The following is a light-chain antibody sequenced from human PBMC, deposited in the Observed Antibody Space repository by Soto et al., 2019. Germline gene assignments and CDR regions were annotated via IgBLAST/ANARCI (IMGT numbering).Light chain of an antibody. J-gene: IGLJ2*01. CDR2: NNN. CDR1: SSNIRSNT. Sequence: QSVLTQPPSASGTPGQRVTISWSGSSSNIRSNTVNWYQQLPGTAPKLLIYNNNHRPSGVPDRISGSKSGTTASLAISGLQSEDEADYYCAAWDDSLNGVLFGGGTKLTVL. V-gene: IGLV1-44*01. CDR3: AAWDDSLNGVL.